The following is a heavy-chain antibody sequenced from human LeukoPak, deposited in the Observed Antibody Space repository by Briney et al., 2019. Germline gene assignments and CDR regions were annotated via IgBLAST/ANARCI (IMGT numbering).Heavy chain of an antibody. CDR1: GFTFSSYA. Sequence: PGGSLRLSCAASGFTFSSYAMSWVRQAPGKGLEWVANIKQDGSEKYYVDSVKGRFTISRDNAKNSLYLQMNSLRAEDTAVYYCARHIGEEIAAADYWGQGTLVTVSS. V-gene: IGHV3-7*01. CDR2: IKQDGSEK. D-gene: IGHD6-13*01. CDR3: ARHIGEEIAAADY. J-gene: IGHJ4*02.